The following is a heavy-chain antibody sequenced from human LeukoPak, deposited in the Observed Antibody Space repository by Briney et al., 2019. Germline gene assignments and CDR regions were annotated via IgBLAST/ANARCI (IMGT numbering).Heavy chain of an antibody. D-gene: IGHD6-19*01. CDR1: GASISRNY. J-gene: IGHJ4*02. V-gene: IGHV4-59*01. Sequence: PSETLSLTCSVSGASISRNYWSWVRQPPGKGLEWIGYIYYTGTTTYNPSLQSRVTLSLDTSKSQFSLKLTSVTAADTAVYYCAAESERWLLRSWGQGTLVTVFS. CDR2: IYYTGTT. CDR3: AAESERWLLRS.